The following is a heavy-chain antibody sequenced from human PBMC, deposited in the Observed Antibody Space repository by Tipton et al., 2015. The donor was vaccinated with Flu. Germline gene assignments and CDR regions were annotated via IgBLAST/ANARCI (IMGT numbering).Heavy chain of an antibody. D-gene: IGHD4-23*01. CDR2: IYYSGST. CDR1: GGSISGYY. V-gene: IGHV4-59*01. CDR3: ATEYRGGGNRYYFDY. J-gene: IGHJ4*02. Sequence: GLVKPSGTLSLTCAVSGGSISGYYWTWIRQPPGKGLEWIGYIYYSGSTNYNPSLKSRVTISVDTSKNQFSLKLSSVTAADTAVYYCATEYRGGGNRYYFDYWGQGTLVTVSS.